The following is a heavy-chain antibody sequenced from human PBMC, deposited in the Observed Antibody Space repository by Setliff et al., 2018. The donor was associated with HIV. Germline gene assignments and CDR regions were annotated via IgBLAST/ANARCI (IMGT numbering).Heavy chain of an antibody. CDR2: INWNGRST. V-gene: IGHV3-20*04. CDR3: ARGGEYYSDSGGIYYYMDV. Sequence: GGSLRLSCEASGFTFDDYGMNWVRQAPGKGLEWVSGINWNGRSTGDADFVKGRFTISRDNAKNSMDLQMNSLGAEDTALYYCARGGEYYSDSGGIYYYMDVWGKGTTVTVSS. CDR1: GFTFDDYG. J-gene: IGHJ6*03. D-gene: IGHD3-22*01.